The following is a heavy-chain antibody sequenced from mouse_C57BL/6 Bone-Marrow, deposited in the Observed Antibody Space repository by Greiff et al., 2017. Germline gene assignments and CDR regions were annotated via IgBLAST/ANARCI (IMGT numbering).Heavy chain of an antibody. V-gene: IGHV1-26*01. CDR3: ASSYDGYLYYFDY. Sequence: VQLQQSGPELVKPGASVKISCKASGYTFTDYYMNWVKQSHGKSLEWIGDINPNNGGTSYNQKFKGKATLTVDKSSSTAYMELRSLTSEDSAVYYCASSYDGYLYYFDYWGQGTTLTVSS. J-gene: IGHJ2*01. CDR1: GYTFTDYY. CDR2: INPNNGGT. D-gene: IGHD2-3*01.